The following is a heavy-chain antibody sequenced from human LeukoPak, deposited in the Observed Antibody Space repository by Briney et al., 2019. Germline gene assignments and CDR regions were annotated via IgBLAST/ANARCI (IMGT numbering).Heavy chain of an antibody. D-gene: IGHD1-26*01. J-gene: IGHJ6*03. CDR1: GGSISSSSYY. CDR2: IYYSGST. CDR3: ARLGATDYYCMDV. Sequence: SETLSLTCTVSGGSISSSSYYWGWIRQPPGKGLEWIGSIYYSGSTYYSPSLKSRVTISVDTSKNQFSLKLSSVTAADTAVYYCARLGATDYYCMDVWGKGTTVTVSS. V-gene: IGHV4-39*07.